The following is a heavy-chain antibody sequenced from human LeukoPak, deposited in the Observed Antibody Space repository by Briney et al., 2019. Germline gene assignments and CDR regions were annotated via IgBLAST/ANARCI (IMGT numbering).Heavy chain of an antibody. Sequence: PGGSLRLSCAPSGFTFNTFNMNWFRQAPGKGLEWVSSINSGGDYKYYADSVKGRFTTSRDNAKNSLSLQLSSLRVEDTAIYYYARGHYDVLASSYKWTPDYWGQGTLVTVSS. CDR3: ARGHYDVLASSYKWTPDY. D-gene: IGHD3-9*01. CDR1: GFTFNTFN. CDR2: INSGGDYK. V-gene: IGHV3-21*01. J-gene: IGHJ4*02.